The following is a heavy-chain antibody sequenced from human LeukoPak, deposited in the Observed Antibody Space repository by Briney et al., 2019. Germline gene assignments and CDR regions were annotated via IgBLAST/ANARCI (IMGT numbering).Heavy chain of an antibody. D-gene: IGHD1-26*01. V-gene: IGHV3-23*01. J-gene: IGHJ4*02. Sequence: GASLRLSCAASGFTFSTYAMSRVRQAPGKGLEWVSGISGSGGGTYYADSVKGRFTISRDNSKNTLYLQMNSLRVEETAIYYCARVIVGATRGGWDYWGQGAPVTVSS. CDR1: GFTFSTYA. CDR3: ARVIVGATRGGWDY. CDR2: ISGSGGGT.